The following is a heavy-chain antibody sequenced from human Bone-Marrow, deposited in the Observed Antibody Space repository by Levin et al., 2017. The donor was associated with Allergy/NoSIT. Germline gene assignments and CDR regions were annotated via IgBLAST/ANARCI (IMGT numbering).Heavy chain of an antibody. J-gene: IGHJ4*02. D-gene: IGHD5-18*01. Sequence: GESLKISCAASGFTFSSYAMSWVRQAPGKGLEWVSAISGSGGSTYYADSVKGRFTISRDNSKNTLYLQMNSLRAEDTAVYYCAKDQGGYSAFDYWGQGTLVTVSS. CDR2: ISGSGGST. CDR1: GFTFSSYA. CDR3: AKDQGGYSAFDY. V-gene: IGHV3-23*01.